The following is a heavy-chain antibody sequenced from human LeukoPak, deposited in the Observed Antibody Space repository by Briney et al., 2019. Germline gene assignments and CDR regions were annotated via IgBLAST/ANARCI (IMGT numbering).Heavy chain of an antibody. J-gene: IGHJ4*02. CDR3: ARDGGLAVVDY. D-gene: IGHD2-15*01. CDR1: GFTVSSNY. CDR2: IYSGGST. Sequence: GGSLRLSCAASGFTVSSNYMSWVRQAPVKGLEWVSVIYSGGSTYYADSVKGRFTISRDNSKNTLYLQMNSLRAEDTAVYYCARDGGLAVVDYWGQGTLVTVSS. V-gene: IGHV3-66*01.